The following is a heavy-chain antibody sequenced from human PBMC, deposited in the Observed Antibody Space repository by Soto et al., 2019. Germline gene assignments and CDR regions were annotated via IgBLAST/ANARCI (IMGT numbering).Heavy chain of an antibody. Sequence: EVQLVESGGGLVQPGGSLRLSCEASGFTFSTFWMHWVRQAPGKGLVWVSRINSDGSSTNYADSVKGRVTISSDNAKNLLYLQMNSLSAEDTAVYYCARDVEYWGQGTLVTVSS. V-gene: IGHV3-74*01. CDR3: ARDVEY. CDR2: INSDGSST. CDR1: GFTFSTFW. J-gene: IGHJ4*02.